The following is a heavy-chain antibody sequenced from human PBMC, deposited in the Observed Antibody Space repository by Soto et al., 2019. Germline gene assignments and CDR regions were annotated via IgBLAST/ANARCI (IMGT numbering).Heavy chain of an antibody. V-gene: IGHV3-33*01. CDR3: ARDLDTMVRGVRFYYYYGMDV. D-gene: IGHD3-10*01. CDR2: IWYDGSNK. CDR1: GFPFSSYG. Sequence: PGGSLSLSCAASGFPFSSYGMHWVRQAPGKGLEWVAVIWYDGSNKYYADSVKGRFTISRDNSKNTLYLQMNSLRAEDTAVYYCARDLDTMVRGVRFYYYYGMDVWGQGTTVTVSS. J-gene: IGHJ6*02.